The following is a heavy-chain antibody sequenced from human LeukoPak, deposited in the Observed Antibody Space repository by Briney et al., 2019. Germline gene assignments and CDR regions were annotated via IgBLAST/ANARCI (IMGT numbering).Heavy chain of an antibody. Sequence: GGSLRLSCAASGFTFSSYSMNWVRQAPGKGLEWVSSISSSSSYIYYADSVKGRFTISRDNAKNSLYLQMNSLRAEDTAVYYCARDLYYYGSGSYWNYRGQGTLVTVSS. D-gene: IGHD3-10*01. V-gene: IGHV3-21*01. CDR2: ISSSSSYI. CDR1: GFTFSSYS. CDR3: ARDLYYYGSGSYWNY. J-gene: IGHJ4*02.